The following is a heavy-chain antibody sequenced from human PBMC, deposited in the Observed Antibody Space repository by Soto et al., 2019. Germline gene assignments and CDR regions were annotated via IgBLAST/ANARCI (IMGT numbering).Heavy chain of an antibody. Sequence: SVNISCKSSGWTLSSYAISWVRQAPGHRLEWMGGIIPFFGTANYAHRFQGRVTITADESTSTAYTEMSSLRSEDTAVYYFARDSPHIVVGRAFDIWGQERMVTV. CDR3: ARDSPHIVVGRAFDI. CDR2: IIPFFGTA. CDR1: GWTLSSYA. D-gene: IGHD2-21*01. J-gene: IGHJ3*02. V-gene: IGHV1-69*13.